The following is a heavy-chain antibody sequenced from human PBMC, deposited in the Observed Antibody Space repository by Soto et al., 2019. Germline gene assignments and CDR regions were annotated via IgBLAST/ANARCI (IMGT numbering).Heavy chain of an antibody. D-gene: IGHD3-10*01. CDR3: ARHNYGSGGEIGY. CDR1: GGSISSSSYY. J-gene: IGHJ4*02. CDR2: IYYSGST. Sequence: QLQLQESGPGLVKPSETLSLTCTVSGGSISSSSYYWGWIRQPPGKGLEWIGSIYYSGSTYYNPSLKSRVTISVDTSKNQFSLKLSSVTAADTAVYYCARHNYGSGGEIGYWGQGTLVTVSS. V-gene: IGHV4-39*01.